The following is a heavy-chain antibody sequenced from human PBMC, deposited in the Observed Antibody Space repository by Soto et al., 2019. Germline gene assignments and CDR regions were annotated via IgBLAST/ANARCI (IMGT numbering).Heavy chain of an antibody. V-gene: IGHV3-23*01. J-gene: IGHJ4*02. CDR2: ISGSGGST. D-gene: IGHD3-9*01. CDR1: GFTFSSYA. Sequence: GGSLRLSCAASGFTFSSYAMSWVRQAPGKGLEWVSAISGSGGSTYYADSVKGRFTISRDNSKNTLYLQMNSLRAEDTAVYYCAKDRGNFDWLSYCLCTFDYWGQGTLVTVSS. CDR3: AKDRGNFDWLSYCLCTFDY.